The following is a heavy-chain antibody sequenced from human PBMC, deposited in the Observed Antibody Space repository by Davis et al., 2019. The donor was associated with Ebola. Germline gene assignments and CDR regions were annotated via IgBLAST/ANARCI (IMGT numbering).Heavy chain of an antibody. CDR2: INHSAST. D-gene: IGHD3-3*01. CDR3: ARSIMQAYDFWSGYRSYYMDV. V-gene: IGHV4-34*01. Sequence: MPSEILSLTCAVYSGSSSGYFWSWIRQPPGKWLEWIGEINHSASTSYNPSLKSRVTISVDTSKNQFSLKVTSVTAADTAVYYCARSIMQAYDFWSGYRSYYMDVWGKGTTVTVSS. CDR1: SGSSSGYF. J-gene: IGHJ6*03.